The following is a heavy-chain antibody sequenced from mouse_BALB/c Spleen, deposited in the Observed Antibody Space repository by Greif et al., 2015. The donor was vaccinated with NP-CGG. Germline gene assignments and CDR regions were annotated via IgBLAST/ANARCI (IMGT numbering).Heavy chain of an antibody. Sequence: QVQLKQSGPELVKPGALVKISCKASGYTFTDYYINWVKQKPGQGLEWIGWIYPGSGNTKYNEKFKGKATLTVDTSSSTAYMQFSSLTSEDTAVYFCARRTGTEAMDYWGQGTSVTVSS. CDR2: IYPGSGNT. CDR1: GYTFTDYY. CDR3: ARRTGTEAMDY. D-gene: IGHD4-1*01. V-gene: IGHV1-84*02. J-gene: IGHJ4*01.